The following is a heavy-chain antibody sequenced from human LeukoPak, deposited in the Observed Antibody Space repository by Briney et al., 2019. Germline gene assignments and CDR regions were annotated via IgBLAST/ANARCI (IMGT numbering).Heavy chain of an antibody. CDR1: GFTFSSYG. CDR2: MRYDGSNK. D-gene: IGHD2-2*01. V-gene: IGHV3-30*02. J-gene: IGHJ4*02. Sequence: HPGGSLRLSRAASGFTFSSYGMHWVRQAPGKGLEWVAFMRYDGSNKYYADSVKGRFTISRDNSKNTLYLQMNSLRAEDTAVYYCARVHCTSTSCWGALYFDYWGQGTLVTVSS. CDR3: ARVHCTSTSCWGALYFDY.